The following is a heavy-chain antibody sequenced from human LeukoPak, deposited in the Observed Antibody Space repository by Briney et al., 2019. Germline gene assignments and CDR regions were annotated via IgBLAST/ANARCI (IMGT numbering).Heavy chain of an antibody. D-gene: IGHD4-17*01. CDR1: GSTFTDFY. V-gene: IGHV3-11*01. CDR2: ISISGTTI. CDR3: ARAGRLQYGDYVAFDY. Sequence: GGSLRLSCAASGSTFTDFYMSWIRQAPGKGLEWGSYISISGTTIYYADSVKGRFTFSRDNAKNSLYLQMNSLRAEDTAVYYCARAGRLQYGDYVAFDYWGQGTLVTVSS. J-gene: IGHJ4*02.